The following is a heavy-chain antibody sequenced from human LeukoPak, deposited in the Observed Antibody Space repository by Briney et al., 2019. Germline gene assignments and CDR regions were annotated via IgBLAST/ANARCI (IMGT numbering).Heavy chain of an antibody. CDR3: ARHEASVGPLLYYYYYMDV. V-gene: IGHV4-39*01. Sequence: SETLSLTCDVSGGSISSSSYYWGWIRQPPGKGLEWIGSIYCSGSTYYNPSLKSRVTISVDTSKNQFSLKLSSVTAADTAVYYCARHEASVGPLLYYYYYMDVWGKGTTVTVSS. J-gene: IGHJ6*03. CDR1: GGSISSSSYY. CDR2: IYCSGST. D-gene: IGHD4-23*01.